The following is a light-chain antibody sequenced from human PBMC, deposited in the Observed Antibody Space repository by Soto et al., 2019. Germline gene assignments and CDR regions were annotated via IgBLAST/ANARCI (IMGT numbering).Light chain of an antibody. CDR3: SSYAGSNGVV. J-gene: IGLJ2*01. CDR1: SSDVGGHNY. CDR2: EVT. V-gene: IGLV2-8*01. Sequence: QSVLTQPPSASGSPGQSVTISCTGTSSDVGGHNYVSWYQQHPGKAPKVMIYEVTKRPSGVPDRFSGSKSGNTASLTVSGLQAEDEADYYCSSYAGSNGVVFGGGTKVTVL.